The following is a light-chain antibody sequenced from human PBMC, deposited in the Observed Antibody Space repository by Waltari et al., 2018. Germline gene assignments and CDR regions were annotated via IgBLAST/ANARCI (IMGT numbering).Light chain of an antibody. CDR1: QTVGSN. V-gene: IGKV3-15*01. Sequence: EIVMTQSPATLSVSSGERATLSCRASQTVGSNLAWYQQKPGQAPRLLIYSASTRDTGIPPRFSGRGSGTEFTLTISSLQSEDFVVYYCQKYNDWPQTFGQGTKVEIK. CDR3: QKYNDWPQT. J-gene: IGKJ1*01. CDR2: SAS.